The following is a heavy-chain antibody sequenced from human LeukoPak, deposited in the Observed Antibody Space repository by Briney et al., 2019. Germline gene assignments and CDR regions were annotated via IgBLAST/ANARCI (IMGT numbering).Heavy chain of an antibody. V-gene: IGHV4-39*07. CDR3: ARDPRAAGSFDWFDP. D-gene: IGHD3-16*01. CDR2: IYYSGST. J-gene: IGHJ5*02. Sequence: SETLSLTCTVSGGSISSSSYYWGWIRQPPGKGLEWIGSIYYSGSTYYNPSLKSRVTISVDTSKNQFSLKLSSVTAADTAVYYCARDPRAAGSFDWFDPWGQGTLVTVSS. CDR1: GGSISSSSYY.